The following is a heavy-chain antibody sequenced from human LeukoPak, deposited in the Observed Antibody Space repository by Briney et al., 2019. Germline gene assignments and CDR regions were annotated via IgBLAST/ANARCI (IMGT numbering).Heavy chain of an antibody. J-gene: IGHJ6*02. CDR2: IIPIFGTA. V-gene: IGHV1-69*05. CDR1: GGTFSSYA. Sequence: GSSVKVSCKASGGTFSSYAISWVRQAPGQGLEWMGGIIPIFGTANYAQKFQGRVTITTDESTSTAYMELSSLRSEDAAVYYCARDTGHQLSRRNYYAMDVWGQGTTVTVSS. CDR3: ARDTGHQLSRRNYYAMDV. D-gene: IGHD2-2*01.